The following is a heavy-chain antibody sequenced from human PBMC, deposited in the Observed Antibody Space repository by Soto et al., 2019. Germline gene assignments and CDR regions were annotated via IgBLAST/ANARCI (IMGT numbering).Heavy chain of an antibody. CDR1: GYSISNGYY. CDR2: VYQTVSA. V-gene: IGHV4-38-2*02. CDR3: AREKGHSNPFDY. J-gene: IGHJ4*02. Sequence: PSETLSLTCTVSGYSISNGYYWAWIRQSPGKGLEWIGSVYQTVSASYNPSLKSRATILVDISKNQFSLKLQSVTAADTAVYYCAREKGHSNPFDYWGQGTLVTVPQ. D-gene: IGHD4-4*01.